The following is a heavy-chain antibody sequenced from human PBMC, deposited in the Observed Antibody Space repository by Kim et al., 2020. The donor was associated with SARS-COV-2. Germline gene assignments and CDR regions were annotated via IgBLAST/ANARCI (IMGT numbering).Heavy chain of an antibody. D-gene: IGHD4-17*01. CDR1: GFTFSSYA. J-gene: IGHJ5*02. Sequence: GGSLRLSCAASGFTFSSYAMSWVRQAPGKGLEWVSAISGGGGSTYYADSVKGRFTISRDNSKNTLYLQMNSLRAEDTAVYYCAKDPDDYGDYIGWFGPWGQGTLVTVSS. CDR2: ISGGGGST. V-gene: IGHV3-23*01. CDR3: AKDPDDYGDYIGWFGP.